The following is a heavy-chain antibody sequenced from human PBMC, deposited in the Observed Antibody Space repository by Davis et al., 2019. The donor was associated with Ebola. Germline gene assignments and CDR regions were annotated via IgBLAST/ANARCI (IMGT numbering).Heavy chain of an antibody. Sequence: AASVKVSCKTSGYIFTCYSIHWVRQAPGEGLEWVGWINGGNGDTKCSQKFQGRVTFTRDASASTAYMELSSLRSEDTAVFYCARGKTVAGTRGLSWFDPWGPGTLVTVSS. J-gene: IGHJ5*02. D-gene: IGHD6-19*01. CDR3: ARGKTVAGTRGLSWFDP. CDR1: GYIFTCYS. CDR2: INGGNGDT. V-gene: IGHV1-3*01.